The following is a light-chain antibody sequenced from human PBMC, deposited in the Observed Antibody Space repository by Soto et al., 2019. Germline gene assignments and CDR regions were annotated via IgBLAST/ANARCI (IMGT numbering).Light chain of an antibody. V-gene: IGKV1-8*01. CDR3: QQYYSYPRT. Sequence: AIRMTQSPSSLSASTGDRVTITCRASQVISSYLAWYQQKPGKAPKLLIYAASTLQSGVPSRFRGSGSGTDFTLTISCLQYEDFATYYCQQYYSYPRTFGGGTKVDI. CDR2: AAS. J-gene: IGKJ4*01. CDR1: QVISSY.